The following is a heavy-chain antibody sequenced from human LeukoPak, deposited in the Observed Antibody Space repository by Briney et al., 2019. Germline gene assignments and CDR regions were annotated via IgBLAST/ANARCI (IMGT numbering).Heavy chain of an antibody. CDR3: ARVGGWSGYDWAVYYYYYMDV. CDR2: IIPILGIA. Sequence: SVKVSCKASGGTFSSYAISWVRQAPGQGLEWMGRIIPILGIANYAQKFQGRVTITADKSTSTAYMELSSLRSDDTAVYYCARVGGWSGYDWAVYYYYYMDVWGKGTTVTVSS. J-gene: IGHJ6*03. V-gene: IGHV1-69*04. D-gene: IGHD5-12*01. CDR1: GGTFSSYA.